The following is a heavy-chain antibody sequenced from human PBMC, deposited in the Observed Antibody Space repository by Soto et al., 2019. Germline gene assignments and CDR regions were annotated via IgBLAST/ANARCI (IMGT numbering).Heavy chain of an antibody. D-gene: IGHD3-3*01. CDR3: AKDLKYYDFWSGYFPFYYYYMDV. CDR2: ISGSGGST. J-gene: IGHJ6*03. Sequence: GGSLRLSCAASGLTFSSYWMTWVRQAPGKGLEWVATISGSGGSTYYADSVRGRFTISRDNSKNTLYLQMNSLRAEDTAVYYCAKDLKYYDFWSGYFPFYYYYMDVWGKGTTVTVSS. V-gene: IGHV3-23*01. CDR1: GLTFSSYW.